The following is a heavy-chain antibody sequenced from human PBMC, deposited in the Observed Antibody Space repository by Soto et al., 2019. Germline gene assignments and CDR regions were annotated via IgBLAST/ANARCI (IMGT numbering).Heavy chain of an antibody. CDR3: ARDDAPTAASIFDY. J-gene: IGHJ4*02. V-gene: IGHV3-23*01. D-gene: IGHD2-15*01. CDR1: GFTFSSFA. Sequence: GGSLRLSCAASGFTFSSFAMSWVRQAPEKGLEWVTGISGSGRSTFYADSVKGRFTISRDNSKNTLYLQMNSLRAEDTAVYYCARDDAPTAASIFDYWGQG. CDR2: ISGSGRST.